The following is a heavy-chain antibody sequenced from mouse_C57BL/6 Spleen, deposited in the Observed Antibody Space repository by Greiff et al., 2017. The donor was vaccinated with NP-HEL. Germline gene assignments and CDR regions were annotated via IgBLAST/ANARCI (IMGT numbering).Heavy chain of an antibody. CDR2: IDPETGGT. CDR3: TGGAAFAY. Sequence: VQLQQSGAELVRPGASVTLSCKASGYTFTDYEMHWVKQTPVHGLEWIGAIDPETGGTAYNQKFKGKAILTADKSSSTAYMELRSLTSEDSAVYYCTGGAAFAYWGQGTLVTVSA. CDR1: GYTFTDYE. D-gene: IGHD6-1*01. V-gene: IGHV1-15*01. J-gene: IGHJ3*01.